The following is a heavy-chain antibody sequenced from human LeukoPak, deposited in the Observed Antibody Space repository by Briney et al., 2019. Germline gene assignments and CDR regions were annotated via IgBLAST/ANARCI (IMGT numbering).Heavy chain of an antibody. Sequence: GGSLRLSCAASGFTFSTYWMHWVRQAPGKGLVWVSRINGDGTTTNYADSVKGRFTISRDNAKNTVYLQMNSLRAEDTAVYYCAGAPDFILMCGFDYWGQGALVTVSS. CDR1: GFTFSTYW. V-gene: IGHV3-74*01. J-gene: IGHJ4*02. D-gene: IGHD2-15*01. CDR2: INGDGTTT. CDR3: AGAPDFILMCGFDY.